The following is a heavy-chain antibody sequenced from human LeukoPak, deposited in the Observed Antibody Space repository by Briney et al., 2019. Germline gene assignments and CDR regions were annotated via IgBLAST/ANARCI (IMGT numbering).Heavy chain of an antibody. CDR3: ARVEGYCSSTSCYTVDY. Sequence: SQTLSLTCTVSGGSISSGSYYWSWIRQPAGKGLEWIGRIYTSGSTNYNPSLKSRVTISVDTSKNQFSLKLSSVPAADTAVYYCARVEGYCSSTSCYTVDYWGQGTLVTVSS. V-gene: IGHV4-61*02. J-gene: IGHJ4*02. CDR2: IYTSGST. CDR1: GGSISSGSYY. D-gene: IGHD2-2*02.